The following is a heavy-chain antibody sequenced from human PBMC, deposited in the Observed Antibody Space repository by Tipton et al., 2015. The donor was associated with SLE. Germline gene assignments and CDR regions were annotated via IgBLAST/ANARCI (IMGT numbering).Heavy chain of an antibody. CDR3: AQTGSYYGSGSYSDAFDI. D-gene: IGHD3-10*01. J-gene: IGHJ3*02. Sequence: VQLVQSGAEVKKPGATVKISCKVSGYTFTDYYMHWVQQAPGKGLEWMGLVDPEDGETIYAEKFQGRVTITADTSTDTAYMELSSLSSEDTAVYYCAQTGSYYGSGSYSDAFDIWGQGTMVTVSS. CDR2: VDPEDGET. CDR1: GYTFTDYY. V-gene: IGHV1-69-2*01.